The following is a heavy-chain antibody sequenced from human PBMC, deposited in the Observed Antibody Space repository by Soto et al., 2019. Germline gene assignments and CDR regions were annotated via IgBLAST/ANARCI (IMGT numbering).Heavy chain of an antibody. CDR3: AKDAPGGGMDV. CDR1: GFTFSSYG. J-gene: IGHJ6*02. D-gene: IGHD1-26*01. Sequence: ESGGGVVQPGRSLRLSCAASGFTFSSYGMHWDRQAPGKGLEWVAVISYDGSNKYYADSVKGRFTISRDNSKNTLYLQMNSLRAEDTAVYYCAKDAPGGGMDVWGQGTTVTVSS. V-gene: IGHV3-30*18. CDR2: ISYDGSNK.